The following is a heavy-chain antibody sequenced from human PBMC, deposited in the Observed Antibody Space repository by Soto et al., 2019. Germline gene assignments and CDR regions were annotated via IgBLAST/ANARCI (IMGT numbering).Heavy chain of an antibody. J-gene: IGHJ5*02. Sequence: SETLSLTCAVSGGSISSGGYPWSWIRQPPGKGLEWIGYIYHSGSTYYNPSLKSRVTISVDRSKNQFSLKLSSVTAADTAVYYCARAVKSIAARHQWFDPWGQGTLVTVSS. CDR2: IYHSGST. CDR1: GGSISSGGYP. V-gene: IGHV4-30-2*01. CDR3: ARAVKSIAARHQWFDP. D-gene: IGHD6-6*01.